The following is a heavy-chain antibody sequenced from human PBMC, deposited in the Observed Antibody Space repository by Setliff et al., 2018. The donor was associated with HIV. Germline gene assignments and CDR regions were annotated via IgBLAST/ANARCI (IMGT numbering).Heavy chain of an antibody. CDR3: SRSYCGGDCSLVVDTNWFDH. V-gene: IGHV4-38-2*01. D-gene: IGHD2-21*01. J-gene: IGHJ5*02. CDR2: FYHSGRT. CDR1: GYSISSGYY. Sequence: SETLSLTCAVSGYSISSGYYWGWIRQPPGKGLEWIGGFYHSGRTYYNPSLKSRVTISVDTSKNQFSLRLNAVTAADTAVYYCSRSYCGGDCSLVVDTNWFDHWGQGTLVTVSS.